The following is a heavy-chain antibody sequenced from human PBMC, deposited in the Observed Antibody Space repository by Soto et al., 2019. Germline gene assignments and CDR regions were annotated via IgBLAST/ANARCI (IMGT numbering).Heavy chain of an antibody. D-gene: IGHD3-22*01. V-gene: IGHV1-69*13. J-gene: IGHJ5*02. CDR2: IIPIFVTA. Sequence: SVKVSCKASGGTFSSYAISWVRQAPGQGLEWMGGIIPIFVTANYAQKLQGRVTIPADESTSTVYMELSSLISEDTAVFYCAREYYYDSSGYYYVEWFDPWGQGTLVTVSS. CDR3: AREYYYDSSGYYYVEWFDP. CDR1: GGTFSSYA.